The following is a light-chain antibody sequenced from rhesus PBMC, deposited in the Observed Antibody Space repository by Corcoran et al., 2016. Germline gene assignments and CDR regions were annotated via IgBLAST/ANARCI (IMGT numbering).Light chain of an antibody. CDR3: QYGHGTPWT. V-gene: IGKV1-74*01. J-gene: IGKJ1*01. Sequence: DIQMTQSPSSLSASVGHRVTITCRASENVNNYLNWYQQKPGKAPKLLIYKAFTLQSGVPSRFSGIGSGTDYTFTISNLQPEDVATYYCQYGHGTPWTFGQGTKVEIK. CDR2: KAF. CDR1: ENVNNY.